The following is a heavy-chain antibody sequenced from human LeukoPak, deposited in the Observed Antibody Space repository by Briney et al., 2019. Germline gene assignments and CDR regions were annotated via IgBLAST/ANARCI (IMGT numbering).Heavy chain of an antibody. CDR1: GFTFSDYY. V-gene: IGHV3-11*06. CDR2: ISSSSCYT. Sequence: GGSLRLSCAASGFTFSDYYMSWIRQAPGKGLEWVSYISSSSCYTNYADSVKGRFTISRDNAKNSLYLQMNSLRAEDTAVYYCARPYGDLYYFDYWGQGTLVTVSS. D-gene: IGHD4-17*01. J-gene: IGHJ4*02. CDR3: ARPYGDLYYFDY.